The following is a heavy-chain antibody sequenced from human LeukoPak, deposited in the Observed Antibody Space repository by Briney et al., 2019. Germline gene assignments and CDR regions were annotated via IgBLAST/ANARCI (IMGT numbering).Heavy chain of an antibody. Sequence: GASVTVSCKASGYTFTIYDINWVRQAAGQGLEWMGWMNPDSGNTDFAQKFQGRVTMTRNTSISTAYMELSSLTSEGTAVYYCAVHLPGDYLDPWGQGTLVTVSS. CDR1: GYTFTIYD. J-gene: IGHJ5*02. D-gene: IGHD4-17*01. V-gene: IGHV1-8*01. CDR3: AVHLPGDYLDP. CDR2: MNPDSGNT.